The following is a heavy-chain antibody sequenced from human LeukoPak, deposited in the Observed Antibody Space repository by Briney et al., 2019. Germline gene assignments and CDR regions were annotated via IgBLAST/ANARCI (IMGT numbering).Heavy chain of an antibody. D-gene: IGHD3-16*01. Sequence: GGSLRRSCAASGFTFDDNTMHWVRQLPGRVREWVSSTTWKSHRTHYADSVRGRFTVSRDNSKASMHLEMTSLKTEDTGLYHCASEVGYRALGYLGQGTLVTVSS. CDR2: TTWKSHRT. CDR1: GFTFDDNT. CDR3: ASEVGYRALGY. V-gene: IGHV3-43*01. J-gene: IGHJ4*02.